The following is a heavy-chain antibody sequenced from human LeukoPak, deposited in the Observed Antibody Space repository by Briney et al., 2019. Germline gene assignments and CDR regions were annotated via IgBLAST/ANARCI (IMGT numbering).Heavy chain of an antibody. CDR1: GGSISSYY. Sequence: SETLSLTCTVSGGSISSYYWSWIRQPPGKGLEWIGNIYYSGSTYHSPSLTSRVTVSVDTSENQFSLKLSSVTAADTAVYYCARAIPGIAAAHAFEIWGQGTMVTVSP. CDR2: IYYSGST. D-gene: IGHD6-13*01. J-gene: IGHJ3*02. CDR3: ARAIPGIAAAHAFEI. V-gene: IGHV4-59*12.